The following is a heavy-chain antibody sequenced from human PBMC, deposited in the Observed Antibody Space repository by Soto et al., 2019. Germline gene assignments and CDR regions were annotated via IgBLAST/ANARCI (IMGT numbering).Heavy chain of an antibody. V-gene: IGHV3-74*03. J-gene: IGHJ4*02. CDR3: ASENWSKLDY. Sequence: GGSLILSCAASGFPFSNNWMHWVRQTPGKGLVWVSGINRDGTAITYADSVKGRFTISRDNARNILYLQMNNLRAEDTAVYYCASENWSKLDYWGQGALVTVSS. CDR2: INRDGTAI. D-gene: IGHD3-3*01. CDR1: GFPFSNNW.